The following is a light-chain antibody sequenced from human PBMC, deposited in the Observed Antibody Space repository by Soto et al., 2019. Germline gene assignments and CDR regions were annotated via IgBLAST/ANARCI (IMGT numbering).Light chain of an antibody. CDR2: HTS. Sequence: EIVLTQSPGTLSLSKGQRASLSCRASQNVDKNYFAWYQQRPGQAPRVLIHHTSRRASGIPDRFSGAGSGTDFTLTISRLEPEDFAVYYCHKHTQSPGTFGQGTRVEIK. V-gene: IGKV3-20*01. CDR3: HKHTQSPGT. J-gene: IGKJ1*01. CDR1: QNVDKNY.